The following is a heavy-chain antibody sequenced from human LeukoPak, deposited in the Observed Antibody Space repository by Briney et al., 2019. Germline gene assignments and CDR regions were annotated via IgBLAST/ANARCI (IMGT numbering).Heavy chain of an antibody. CDR1: GFTFSNYD. CDR2: ISYDGSNK. Sequence: GGSLRLSCAASGFTFSNYDIHWVRQAPGKGLEWAAVISYDGSNKYYADSVKGRFTISRDNSKNTLYLQMNSLRAEDTAVYYCAKWTVTYGDYVDDYWGQGTLVTVSS. V-gene: IGHV3-30*04. CDR3: AKWTVTYGDYVDDY. J-gene: IGHJ4*02. D-gene: IGHD4-17*01.